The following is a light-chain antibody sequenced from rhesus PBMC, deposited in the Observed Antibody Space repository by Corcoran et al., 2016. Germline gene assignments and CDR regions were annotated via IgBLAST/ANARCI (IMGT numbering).Light chain of an antibody. CDR1: QGRSSY. Sequence: DIQMTQSPSSLSASVGDTVTITRRASQGRSSYLNWFQQRPGQAPKVLIYAAYSLESGVPSRFSGSGSGTDFTLPISSLQPEDFAAYCCLQRIRYPFSFGQGTKVEIK. V-gene: IGKV1-28*01. CDR2: AAY. CDR3: LQRIRYPFS. J-gene: IGKJ2*01.